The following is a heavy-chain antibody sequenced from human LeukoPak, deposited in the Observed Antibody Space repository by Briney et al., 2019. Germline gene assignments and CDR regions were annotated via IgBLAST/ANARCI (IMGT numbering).Heavy chain of an antibody. CDR1: GYTFTGYY. CDR3: AREVGDTRFDP. J-gene: IGHJ5*02. D-gene: IGHD1-26*01. CDR2: INPNSGAT. V-gene: IGHV1-2*02. Sequence: ASVKVSCKASGYTFTGYYMHWVRQAPGQGLEWMGWINPNSGATNYAQKFQGRVTMTRDTSISTAYMELSRLRSDDTAVCYCAREVGDTRFDPWGQGTLVTVSS.